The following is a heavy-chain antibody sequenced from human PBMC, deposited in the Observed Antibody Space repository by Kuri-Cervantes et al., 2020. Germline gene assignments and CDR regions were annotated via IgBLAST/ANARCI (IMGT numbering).Heavy chain of an antibody. V-gene: IGHV3-30*03. CDR2: ISYGGSNK. CDR1: GFTFSSYG. Sequence: GESLKISCAASGFTFSSYGMHWVRQAPGKGLEWVAVISYGGSNKYYADSVKGRFTISRDNSKNTLYLQMNSLRAEDTAVYYCRSGVVVTSGDAFDIWGQGTMVTVSS. J-gene: IGHJ3*02. CDR3: RSGVVVTSGDAFDI. D-gene: IGHD4-23*01.